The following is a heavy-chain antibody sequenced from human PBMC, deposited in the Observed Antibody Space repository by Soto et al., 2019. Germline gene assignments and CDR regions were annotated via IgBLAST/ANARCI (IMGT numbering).Heavy chain of an antibody. CDR1: GFTFSSYA. CDR2: ISGSGGST. Sequence: EVQLLESGGGLVQPGGSLRLSCAASGFTFSSYAMSWVRQAPGKGLEWVSAISGSGGSTYYADSVKGRFTISRDNSKNTLYLQMNSLRAEDTAIYYCAKDRRSGGSHNWFDPWGQGTLVTVSS. D-gene: IGHD2-15*01. V-gene: IGHV3-23*01. CDR3: AKDRRSGGSHNWFDP. J-gene: IGHJ5*02.